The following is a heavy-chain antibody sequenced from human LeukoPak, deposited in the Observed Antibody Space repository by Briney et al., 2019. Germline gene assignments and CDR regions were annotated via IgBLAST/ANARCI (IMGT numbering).Heavy chain of an antibody. J-gene: IGHJ4*02. CDR3: ARDRRNYYDSSGYYPYYFDC. Sequence: GGSLRPSCAASGFTVSSNYMSWVRQAPGKGLEWVSVIYSGGSTYYADSVKGRFTISRDNSKNTLYLQMNSLRAEDTAVYYCARDRRNYYDSSGYYPYYFDCWGQGTLVTVSS. CDR2: IYSGGST. V-gene: IGHV3-66*02. D-gene: IGHD3-22*01. CDR1: GFTVSSNY.